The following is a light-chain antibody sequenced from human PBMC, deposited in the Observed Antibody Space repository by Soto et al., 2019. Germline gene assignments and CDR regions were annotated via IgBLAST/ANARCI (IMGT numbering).Light chain of an antibody. Sequence: EIVLTQAPGTLSLSPGEGATVSCRASQSVSSNHLAWYQQKPGQAPRLLIYGGSSRATGIPVRFSGSGSETDFTLTISSLQPDDFATYYCQQYNTGGAFGQGTKVDIK. V-gene: IGKV3-20*01. CDR3: QQYNTGGA. CDR1: QSVSSNH. J-gene: IGKJ1*01. CDR2: GGS.